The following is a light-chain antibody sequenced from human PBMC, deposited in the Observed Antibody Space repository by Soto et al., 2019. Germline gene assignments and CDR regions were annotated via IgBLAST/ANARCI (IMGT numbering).Light chain of an antibody. CDR2: GAS. J-gene: IGKJ1*01. CDR1: QSVRSN. V-gene: IGKV3-15*01. Sequence: EIVMTQSPATLSVSPGERVNLSCRASQSVRSNLAWYQQKPGQAPRLLIYGASTRATGIPARFSGSGSGTEFTLTISSLQSEDFALYYCQQYNNWPPTLGQGTKVEIK. CDR3: QQYNNWPPT.